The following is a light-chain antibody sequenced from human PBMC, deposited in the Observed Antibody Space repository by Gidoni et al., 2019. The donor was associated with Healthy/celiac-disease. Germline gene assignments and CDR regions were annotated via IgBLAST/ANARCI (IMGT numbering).Light chain of an antibody. J-gene: IGKJ1*01. CDR3: QQSYSTPRT. V-gene: IGKV1-39*01. Sequence: IQMTQSPSSLSASVGDRVTITCRARQSISSYLNWYQQKPGKAPKLLIYAASSLQSGVPSRFRGSGSGTDFTLTISSLQPEDFATYYCQQSYSTPRTFXQXTKVEIK. CDR2: AAS. CDR1: QSISSY.